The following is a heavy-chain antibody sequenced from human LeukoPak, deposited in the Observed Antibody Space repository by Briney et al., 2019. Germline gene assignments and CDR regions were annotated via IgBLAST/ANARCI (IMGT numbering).Heavy chain of an antibody. J-gene: IGHJ4*02. CDR3: ARGGSLGY. V-gene: IGHV3-48*03. CDR1: GFTFSSYE. D-gene: IGHD6-19*01. Sequence: PGGSLRLSCAASGFTFSSYEMNWVRQAPGKGLEWGSKISSSGSAIYYADAVKGRFTISRDNAKSTLYLQMNSLRAEDTAVYYCARGGSLGYWGQGTLVTVSS. CDR2: ISSSGSAI.